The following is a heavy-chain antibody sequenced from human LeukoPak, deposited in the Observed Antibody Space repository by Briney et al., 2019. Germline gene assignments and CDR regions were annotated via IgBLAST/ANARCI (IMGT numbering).Heavy chain of an antibody. J-gene: IGHJ4*02. CDR1: GGSISSSSYY. Sequence: SETLSLTCTVSGGSISSSSYYWGWIRQPPGKGLEWIGSIYYSGSTYYNPSLKSRVTISVDTSKNQFSLKLTSVTAADTGVYYCARATRVITIFDIWGQGILVTVSS. D-gene: IGHD3-22*01. CDR3: ARATRVITIFDI. CDR2: IYYSGST. V-gene: IGHV4-39*07.